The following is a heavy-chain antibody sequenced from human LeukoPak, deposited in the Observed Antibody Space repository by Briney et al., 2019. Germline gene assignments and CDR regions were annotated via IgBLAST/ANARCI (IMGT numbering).Heavy chain of an antibody. D-gene: IGHD3-22*01. CDR3: ARGSYYYDSSGYYNDY. CDR2: IYYSGST. J-gene: IGHJ4*02. CDR1: GGSISSSSYY. Sequence: SETLSLTCTVSGGSISSSSYYWGWIRQPPGKGLEWIGSIYYSGSTYYNPSLKSRVTISVDTSKNQFSLKLSSVTAADTAVYYCARGSYYYDSSGYYNDYWGQGTLVTVSS. V-gene: IGHV4-39*07.